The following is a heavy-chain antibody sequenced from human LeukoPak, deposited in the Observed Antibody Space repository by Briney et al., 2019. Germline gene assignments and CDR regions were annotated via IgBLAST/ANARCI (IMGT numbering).Heavy chain of an antibody. CDR1: GFTFSSYG. CDR3: AKTYFYVSGSYSP. J-gene: IGHJ5*02. CDR2: ISGSGDRT. D-gene: IGHD3-10*01. V-gene: IGHV3-23*01. Sequence: GGSLRLSCAASGFTFSSYGMHWVRQAPGKGLEWVSTISGSGDRTFYADSVKGRFTISRDNSKNTLDLQMNSLRAEDTALYYCAKTYFYVSGSYSPWGQGTLVTVSS.